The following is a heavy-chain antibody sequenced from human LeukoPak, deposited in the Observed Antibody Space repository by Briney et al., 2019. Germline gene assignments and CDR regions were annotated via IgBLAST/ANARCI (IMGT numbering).Heavy chain of an antibody. J-gene: IGHJ4*02. D-gene: IGHD4-17*01. CDR3: ARPPSYTTVTTFVRYHFDY. Sequence: PGGSLRLSCAASGFTFSSYAMHWVRQAPGKGLEWVAVISYDGSNKYYADSVKGRFTISRDNSKNTLYLQINSLRAEDTAVYYCARPPSYTTVTTFVRYHFDYWGQGTLVTVSS. V-gene: IGHV3-30-3*01. CDR2: ISYDGSNK. CDR1: GFTFSSYA.